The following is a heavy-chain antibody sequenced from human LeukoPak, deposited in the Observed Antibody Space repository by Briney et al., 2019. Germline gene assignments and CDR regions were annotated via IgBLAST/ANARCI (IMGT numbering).Heavy chain of an antibody. D-gene: IGHD6-6*01. CDR2: ISTSSSTI. CDR1: GFTFSSYN. Sequence: GGSLRLSCAASGFTFSSYNMNWVRQAPGKGLEWVSYISTSSSTIYYADSVKGRFTISRDNAKNSLYLQMNSLRAEDTAVYYCARDGLAARRSFWAFDIWGQGTMVTVSS. CDR3: ARDGLAARRSFWAFDI. V-gene: IGHV3-48*04. J-gene: IGHJ3*02.